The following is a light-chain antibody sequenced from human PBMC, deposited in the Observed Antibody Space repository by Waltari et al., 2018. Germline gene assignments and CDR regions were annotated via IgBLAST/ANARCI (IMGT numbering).Light chain of an antibody. Sequence: QSVLTQPPSLSAAPGQKVPISCSGSSSNLGNDSVPWYQQLPGTAPKLFIYANNKRPSGIPDRFSGSKAGTSATLGITGLQTGDEADYYCGTWDTSLSALMFGGGTKLTVL. CDR2: ANN. CDR3: GTWDTSLSALM. CDR1: SSNLGNDS. V-gene: IGLV1-51*02. J-gene: IGLJ3*02.